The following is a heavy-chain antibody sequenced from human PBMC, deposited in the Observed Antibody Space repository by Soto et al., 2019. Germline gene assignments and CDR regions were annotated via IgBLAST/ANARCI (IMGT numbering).Heavy chain of an antibody. D-gene: IGHD6-19*01. CDR1: GDSISSYF. Sequence: SETLSLTCTVSGDSISSYFWSWIRQPPGKGLEWIGCVYHSGSTNYSPSLKRRVSISVDTSKNQFSLRLTSVTAADTAVYHSARTNSGSYSRHPVYYGMDVWGHGTMVT. CDR2: VYHSGST. J-gene: IGHJ6*02. CDR3: ARTNSGSYSRHPVYYGMDV. V-gene: IGHV4-59*01.